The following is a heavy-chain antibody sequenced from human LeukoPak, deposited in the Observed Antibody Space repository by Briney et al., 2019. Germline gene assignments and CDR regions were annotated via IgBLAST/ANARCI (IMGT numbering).Heavy chain of an antibody. CDR2: IFYSGST. D-gene: IGHD3-10*01. CDR1: GYSISSGYY. CDR3: AKSNGYGLVDI. V-gene: IGHV4-38-2*01. J-gene: IGHJ3*02. Sequence: TPSETLSLTCAVSGYSISSGYYWAWIRQPPGKGLEWIGNIFYSGSTYYSPSLRSRVTISLDTSRNQFSLKLNSVTAADTAVYYCAKSNGYGLVDIWGQGTMVTVSS.